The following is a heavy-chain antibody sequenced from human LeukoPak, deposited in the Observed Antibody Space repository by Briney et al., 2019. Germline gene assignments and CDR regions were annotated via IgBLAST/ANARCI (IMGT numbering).Heavy chain of an antibody. V-gene: IGHV1-18*01. D-gene: IGHD1-26*01. Sequence: ASVKVSCKASGYTFTSYGISWVRQAPGQGLEWMGWISAYNGNTNYVQKLQGRVTMTTDTSTSTAYMELRSLRSDDTAVYYCARLGRPKWELLGYYFDYWGQGTLVTVSS. CDR2: ISAYNGNT. CDR3: ARLGRPKWELLGYYFDY. J-gene: IGHJ4*02. CDR1: GYTFTSYG.